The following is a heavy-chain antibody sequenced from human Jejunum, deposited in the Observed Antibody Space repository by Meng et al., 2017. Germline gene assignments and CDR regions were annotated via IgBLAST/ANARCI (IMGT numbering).Heavy chain of an antibody. CDR3: AGGGLVRSTRGYFDY. CDR2: TYYRSKWYI. Sequence: QLQQSGPGLVQPSQNLSLTCAIPGVSVSSNSAGWNWIRQSPSRGLEWLGRTYYRSKWYIDYAVSVKSRITINPDTSKNQFSLHLNSVTPEDTAVYYCAGGGLVRSTRGYFDYWGQGTLVTVSS. J-gene: IGHJ4*02. CDR1: GVSVSSNSAG. V-gene: IGHV6-1*01. D-gene: IGHD1-26*01.